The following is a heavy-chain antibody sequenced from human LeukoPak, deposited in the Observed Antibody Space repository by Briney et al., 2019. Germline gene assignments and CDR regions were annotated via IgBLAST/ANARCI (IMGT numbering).Heavy chain of an antibody. J-gene: IGHJ6*03. D-gene: IGHD6-6*01. Sequence: ASVKVSCKASGYTFTSYDINWVRQATGQGLEWMGWMNPNSGNTGYAQKFQGRVTITRNTSISTAYMELSSLRSEDTAVYYCARDSIAARGYYYMDVWGKGTTVTVSS. V-gene: IGHV1-8*03. CDR3: ARDSIAARGYYYMDV. CDR2: MNPNSGNT. CDR1: GYTFTSYD.